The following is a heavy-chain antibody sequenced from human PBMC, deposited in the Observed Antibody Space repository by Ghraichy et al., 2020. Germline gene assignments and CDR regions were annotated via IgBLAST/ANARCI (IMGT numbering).Heavy chain of an antibody. Sequence: GGSLRLSCAASEFTFTNYGMNWVRQAPGKGLEWVSAISGSGSSTLYADSVKGRFAISRDNAKNTLYLQMNSLRAEDSAIYYCAIFLGDTYSYHYWGQGTLVTVSS. CDR1: EFTFTNYG. D-gene: IGHD5-18*01. J-gene: IGHJ4*02. CDR2: ISGSGSST. V-gene: IGHV3-23*01. CDR3: AIFLGDTYSYHY.